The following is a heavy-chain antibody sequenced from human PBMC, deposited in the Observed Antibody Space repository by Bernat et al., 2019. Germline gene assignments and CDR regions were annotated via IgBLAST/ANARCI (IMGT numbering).Heavy chain of an antibody. D-gene: IGHD4-17*01. CDR3: AHFPSTVNTFSY. CDR1: GFALSTSGVG. CDR2: IYWDDDK. J-gene: IGHJ4*02. Sequence: QITLKESGPTLVKPTQTLTLTCTFSGFALSTSGVGVGWIRQPPGKALEWLALIYWDDDKRHSPSLKSRLTITKDTSKNQVVLTMTNMDPVDTATYYCAHFPSTVNTFSYWGQGTLVTVSS. V-gene: IGHV2-5*02.